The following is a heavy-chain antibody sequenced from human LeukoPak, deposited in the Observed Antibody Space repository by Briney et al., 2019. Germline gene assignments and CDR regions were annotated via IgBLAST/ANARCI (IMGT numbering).Heavy chain of an antibody. Sequence: TGGSLRLSCAASGFIFSSYAMTWVRQAPGEGLEWVSGISSGGGSTYYADSMKGRFTISRDNSENTLYLQMNSLRAEDTAVYYCAKVLSSGGHWFDYWGQGSLVTVSS. V-gene: IGHV3-23*01. J-gene: IGHJ4*02. D-gene: IGHD6-19*01. CDR2: ISSGGGST. CDR1: GFIFSSYA. CDR3: AKVLSSGGHWFDY.